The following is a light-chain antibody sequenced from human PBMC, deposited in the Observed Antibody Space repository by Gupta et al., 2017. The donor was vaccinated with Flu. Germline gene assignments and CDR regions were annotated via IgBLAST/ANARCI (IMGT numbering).Light chain of an antibody. Sequence: THSPSTLSASVGDRVTITCRASQSINNWLAWYQQKPGKAPNLLIYKASTLESGVPSRFSGSGSGTEFTLTISNLQPDDFATYYCQQYHSYLNTFGQGTKLEIK. CDR3: QQYHSYLNT. CDR2: KAS. V-gene: IGKV1-5*03. CDR1: QSINNW. J-gene: IGKJ2*01.